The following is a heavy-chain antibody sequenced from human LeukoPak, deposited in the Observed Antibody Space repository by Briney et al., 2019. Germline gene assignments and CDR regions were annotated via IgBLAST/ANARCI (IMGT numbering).Heavy chain of an antibody. V-gene: IGHV4-38-2*02. Sequence: PSETLSLTCTVSGYTVETGYYWAWLRQPPGKGLEWIGNIYRSATTYYNPSLKSRVLISMDMSKNEVSLSLTSVTAAGTAVYYCAREWATYHNWYDPWGQGTLVIVSS. CDR3: AREWATYHNWYDP. J-gene: IGHJ5*02. CDR1: GYTVETGYY. CDR2: IYRSATT. D-gene: IGHD1-26*01.